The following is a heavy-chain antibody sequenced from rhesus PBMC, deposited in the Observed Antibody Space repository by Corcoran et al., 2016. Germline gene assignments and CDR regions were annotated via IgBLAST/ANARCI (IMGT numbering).Heavy chain of an antibody. CDR3: ARDSSGSYNGNGDY. Sequence: QLQLRESGPGLVKPSETLSVTCAVSGGSISSSYWSWIRQAPGQGLEWVGYSYGSGSSTNDNPSRKSRVTRSVDTSKNQLSLKLSSVTTADTAVYYCARDSSGSYNGNGDYWGQGVLVTVSS. J-gene: IGHJ4*01. D-gene: IGHD1-44*02. CDR1: GGSISSSY. CDR2: SYGSGSST. V-gene: IGHV4-169*02.